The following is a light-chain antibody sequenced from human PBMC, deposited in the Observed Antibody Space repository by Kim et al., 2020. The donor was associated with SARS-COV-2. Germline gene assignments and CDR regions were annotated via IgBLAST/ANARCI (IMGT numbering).Light chain of an antibody. V-gene: IGLV4-69*01. CDR3: QTWGTGMV. CDR2: VNSDGSH. Sequence: QLVLTQSPSASASLGASIKLTCTLSSGHSAYAIAWHQKRPEKGPRYLMKVNSDGSHNKGDGVPDRLSGSSSGAERYLTISSLQSEDEADYYCQTWGTGMVFGGGTQLTVL. J-gene: IGLJ2*01. CDR1: SGHSAYA.